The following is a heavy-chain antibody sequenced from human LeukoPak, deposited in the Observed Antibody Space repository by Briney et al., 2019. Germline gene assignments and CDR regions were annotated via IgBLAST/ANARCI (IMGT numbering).Heavy chain of an antibody. CDR3: ARSNWDSNVGIDY. CDR2: MYYSGIT. CDR1: GGSISSSSYY. V-gene: IGHV4-39*01. Sequence: SETLSLTCTVSGGSISSSSYYWGWIRQPPGKGLKWIGTMYYSGITYYNPSLKSRVTTSVDTSKNQFTLKVSSVTAADTAVYYCARSNWDSNVGIDYWGQGILVIVSS. J-gene: IGHJ4*02. D-gene: IGHD1-7*01.